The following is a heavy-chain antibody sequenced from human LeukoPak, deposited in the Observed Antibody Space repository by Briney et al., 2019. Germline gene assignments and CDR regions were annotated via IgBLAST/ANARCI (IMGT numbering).Heavy chain of an antibody. CDR2: ISSSGSTI. CDR3: AGDIVATINY. V-gene: IGHV3-48*03. CDR1: GFTFSSYE. J-gene: IGHJ4*02. D-gene: IGHD5-12*01. Sequence: GGTLRLSCAASGFTFSSYEMNWVRQAPGKGLEWVSYISSSGSTIYYADSVKGRFTISRDNAKNSLYLQMNSLRAEDTAVYYCAGDIVATINYWGQGTLVTVSS.